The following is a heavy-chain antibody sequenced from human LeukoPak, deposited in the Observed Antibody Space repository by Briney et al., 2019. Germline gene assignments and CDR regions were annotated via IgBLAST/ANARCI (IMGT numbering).Heavy chain of an antibody. D-gene: IGHD6-19*01. Sequence: GRSLRLSCAASGFTFSSYGMHWVRQAPGKGLEWVAVIWYDGSNKYYADSVKGRFTISRDNSKNTLYLQMNSLRAEDTAVCYCARGRVAGSDAFDIWGQGTMVTVSS. CDR1: GFTFSSYG. CDR2: IWYDGSNK. V-gene: IGHV3-33*01. J-gene: IGHJ3*02. CDR3: ARGRVAGSDAFDI.